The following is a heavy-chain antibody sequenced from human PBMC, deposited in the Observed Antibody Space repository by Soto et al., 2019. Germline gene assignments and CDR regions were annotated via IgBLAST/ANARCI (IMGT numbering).Heavy chain of an antibody. CDR3: ARLYYDFWSGYSSEPFRYYGMDV. Sequence: GESLKISCKGSGSSFTSYWIGWVRRMPGKGLEWMGIIYPGDSDTRYSPSFQGQVTISADKSISTAYLQWSSLKASDTAMYYCARLYYDFWSGYSSEPFRYYGMDVWGQGTTVTVSS. CDR1: GSSFTSYW. V-gene: IGHV5-51*01. J-gene: IGHJ6*02. CDR2: IYPGDSDT. D-gene: IGHD3-3*01.